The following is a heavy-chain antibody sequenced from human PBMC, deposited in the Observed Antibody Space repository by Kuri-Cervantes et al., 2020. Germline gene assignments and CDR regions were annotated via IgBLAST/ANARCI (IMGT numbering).Heavy chain of an antibody. CDR1: GYTFTSYY. Sequence: ASVKVSCKASGYTFTSYYMHWVRQAPGQGLEWMGIINPSGGSTSYAQKFQGRVTISVDTSKNQFSLKLSSVTAADTAVYYCARWDYGDYWFDPWGQGTLVTVSS. D-gene: IGHD4-17*01. J-gene: IGHJ5*02. V-gene: IGHV1-46*01. CDR2: INPSGGST. CDR3: ARWDYGDYWFDP.